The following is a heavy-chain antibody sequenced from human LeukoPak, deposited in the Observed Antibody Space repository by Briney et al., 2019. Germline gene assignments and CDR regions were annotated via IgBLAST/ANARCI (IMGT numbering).Heavy chain of an antibody. CDR2: LNPSGGYT. V-gene: IGHV1-46*01. Sequence: ASVKVSGKASGYTFSSYYMHWVRQAPGQGLEWMGTLNPSGGYTTYAQKFQGRVTMTRDTSTSTVYMEVSSLRSEDTALYYCARERPSSGFFDYWGQGSPVTVSS. D-gene: IGHD6-19*01. CDR1: GYTFSSYY. J-gene: IGHJ4*03. CDR3: ARERPSSGFFDY.